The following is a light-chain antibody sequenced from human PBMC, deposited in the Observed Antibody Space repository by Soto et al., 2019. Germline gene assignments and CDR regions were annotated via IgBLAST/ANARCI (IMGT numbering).Light chain of an antibody. CDR3: QQTNSFPIT. CDR1: QGIGTW. J-gene: IGKJ5*01. Sequence: DVQVTQSPSFVSASVGVRVTITCRASQGIGTWLAWYQQKPGAAPNLLISGASNLESGVPARFSGSGLGTHFTFTIVSLQPEDSATYYCQQTNSFPITFGQGTRLEIK. CDR2: GAS. V-gene: IGKV1D-12*01.